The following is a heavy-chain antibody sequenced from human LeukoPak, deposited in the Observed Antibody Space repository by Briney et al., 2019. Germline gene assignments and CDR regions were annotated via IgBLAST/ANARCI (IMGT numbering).Heavy chain of an antibody. Sequence: GGSLRLSCAASGFSFDDYAMHWVRQAPGKGLEWVSGISWNSGNIGYADSVKGRFTISRDNAKNSPYLQMNSLRAEDTALYYCAKGGRSSIFEGDFDYWGQGTLVTVSS. V-gene: IGHV3-9*01. J-gene: IGHJ4*02. CDR2: ISWNSGNI. CDR1: GFSFDDYA. CDR3: AKGGRSSIFEGDFDY. D-gene: IGHD3-3*01.